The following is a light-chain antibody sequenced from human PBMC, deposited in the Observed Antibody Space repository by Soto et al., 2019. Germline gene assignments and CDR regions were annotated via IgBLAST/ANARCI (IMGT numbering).Light chain of an antibody. CDR2: GAS. CDR3: QQSHSTPYT. V-gene: IGKV1-39*01. Sequence: DIQMTQSPSALSASVGERVTVTCRASQTISTYLNWYQHKSGKAPKLLISGASRLQSGVPSRFSGSGSGTDFTLAISSLQPEDFATYYCQQSHSTPYTFGQGTKMEIK. CDR1: QTISTY. J-gene: IGKJ2*01.